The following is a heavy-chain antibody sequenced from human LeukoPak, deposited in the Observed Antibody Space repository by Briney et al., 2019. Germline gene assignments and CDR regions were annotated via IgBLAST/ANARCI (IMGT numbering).Heavy chain of an antibody. J-gene: IGHJ4*02. Sequence: PGGSLRLSCAASGFTFSSYAVNWVRQAPGKGLEWVSVISGSGGSTNYADSVKGRFTISRDNSKNTLYLQMNSLRAEDTAVYYCAKDHPFLGYCSSTSCYFGAFDYWGQGTLVTVSS. D-gene: IGHD2-2*01. CDR1: GFTFSSYA. CDR3: AKDHPFLGYCSSTSCYFGAFDY. V-gene: IGHV3-23*01. CDR2: ISGSGGST.